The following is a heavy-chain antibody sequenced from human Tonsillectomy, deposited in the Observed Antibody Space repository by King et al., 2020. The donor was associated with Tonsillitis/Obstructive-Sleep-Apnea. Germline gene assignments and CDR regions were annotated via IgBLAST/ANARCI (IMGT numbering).Heavy chain of an antibody. CDR2: INIDGSRT. J-gene: IGHJ4*02. V-gene: IGHV3-74*01. CDR1: GFTLRPYW. D-gene: IGHD4-11*01. Sequence: VQLVESGGGVVQPGGSLRLSCAASGFTLRPYWMHWVRQAPGKGLVWVARINIDGSRTDYADSVKDRFIIFRDNAKNTLYLEMDSLRADDTAVYFCARDSETVTVDHWGQGTLVTVSS. CDR3: ARDSETVTVDH.